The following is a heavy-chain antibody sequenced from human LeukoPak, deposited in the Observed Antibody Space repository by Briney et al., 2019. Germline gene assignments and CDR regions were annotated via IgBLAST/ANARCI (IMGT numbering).Heavy chain of an antibody. V-gene: IGHV3-11*01. J-gene: IGHJ4*02. CDR3: AGSGSPGDY. CDR1: GFNFSDYY. CDR2: ISPNDVNR. D-gene: IGHD3-10*01. Sequence: GGSLRLSCVGFGFNFSDYYMSWNRQAPGKGLEWISYISPNDVNRYYVDAVKGRFTVSRDNAKNSLFLQMKSLRVEDTAVYYCAGSGSPGDYWGQGTLVTVSS.